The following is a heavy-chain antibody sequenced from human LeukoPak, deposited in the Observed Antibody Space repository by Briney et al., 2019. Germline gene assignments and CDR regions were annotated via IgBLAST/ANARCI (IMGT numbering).Heavy chain of an antibody. CDR3: ARHPIAAAGFNWFDP. D-gene: IGHD6-13*01. CDR2: ISSSDSTI. CDR1: GFTFSDYY. J-gene: IGHJ5*02. Sequence: GSLRLSCAASGFTFSDYYMSWIRQAPGKGLEWVSYISSSDSTIYYADSVKGRFTITRDNAKNSLYLQMNSLRAEDTAVYYCARHPIAAAGFNWFDPWGQGTLVTVSS. V-gene: IGHV3-11*01.